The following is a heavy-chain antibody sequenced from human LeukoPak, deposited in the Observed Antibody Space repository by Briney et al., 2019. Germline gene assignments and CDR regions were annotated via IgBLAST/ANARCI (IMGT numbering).Heavy chain of an antibody. CDR2: INPNSGGT. V-gene: IGHV1-2*02. CDR1: GYTFTGYY. CDR3: ARERRDSSGYYSGYFDY. D-gene: IGHD3-22*01. Sequence: ASVKVSCKASGYTFTGYYMHWVRQAPGQGLEWMGWINPNSGGTNYAQKVQGRVTMTRDTSISTAYMELSRLRPDDTAVYYCARERRDSSGYYSGYFDYWGQGTLVTVSS. J-gene: IGHJ4*02.